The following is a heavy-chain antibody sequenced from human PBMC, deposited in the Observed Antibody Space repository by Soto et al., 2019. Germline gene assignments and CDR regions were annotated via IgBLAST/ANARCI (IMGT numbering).Heavy chain of an antibody. Sequence: SVKVSCKASGGTFSSYAISWVRQAPGQGLEWMGGIIPIFGIANYAQKFQGRVTITADESTSTAYMELSSLRSEDTAVYYCARDAKPGIAVAGTEAVFDIWGQGTMVTVSS. V-gene: IGHV1-69*13. D-gene: IGHD6-19*01. CDR1: GGTFSSYA. CDR3: ARDAKPGIAVAGTEAVFDI. CDR2: IIPIFGIA. J-gene: IGHJ3*02.